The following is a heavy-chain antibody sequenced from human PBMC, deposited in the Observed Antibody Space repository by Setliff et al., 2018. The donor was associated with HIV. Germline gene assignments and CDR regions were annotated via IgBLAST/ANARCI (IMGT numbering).Heavy chain of an antibody. D-gene: IGHD2-15*01. Sequence: PSETLSLTCTVSGGSISSRSYYWGWIRQPPGKGLEWIGTIYYSGSTYYKPSLKNRVTISLHTSKKQFSLKVSSVTAADTAVYYCARTGVAHAGQGFDSWGQGRLVTVSS. V-gene: IGHV4-39*07. CDR3: ARTGVAHAGQGFDS. J-gene: IGHJ4*02. CDR1: GGSISSRSYY. CDR2: IYYSGST.